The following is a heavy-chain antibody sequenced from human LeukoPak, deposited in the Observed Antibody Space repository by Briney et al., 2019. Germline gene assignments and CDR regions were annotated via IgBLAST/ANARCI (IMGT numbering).Heavy chain of an antibody. CDR2: TDHSGRT. CDR3: ASTRILPAAIRRNYYGMDV. CDR1: GGSFNGFY. V-gene: IGHV4-34*01. J-gene: IGHJ6*02. Sequence: PSETLSLTCAVYGGSFNGFYWSWIRQPLGKGLEWMGETDHSGRTNYNPSLKSRVTMSVDTSKNQVSLKLNSVTAADTAIYYCASTRILPAAIRRNYYGMDVWGQGTTVTVSS. D-gene: IGHD2-2*02.